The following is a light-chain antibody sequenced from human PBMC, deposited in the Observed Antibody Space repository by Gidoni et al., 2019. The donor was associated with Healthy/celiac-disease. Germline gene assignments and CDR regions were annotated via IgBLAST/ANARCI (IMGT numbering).Light chain of an antibody. V-gene: IGKV2-28*01. CDR1: HRLLHSNGYNY. CDR2: WGS. CDR3: MQALQTPIT. Sequence: DLVMTQSPLSLPVTPGVPASISCRSSHRLLHSNGYNYLDWYLQKPGQCPQLLIYWGSNRASGVPDRFSGSGAGTDFTLKISRVEAEDVGVYYCMQALQTPITFXXXTRLEIK. J-gene: IGKJ5*01.